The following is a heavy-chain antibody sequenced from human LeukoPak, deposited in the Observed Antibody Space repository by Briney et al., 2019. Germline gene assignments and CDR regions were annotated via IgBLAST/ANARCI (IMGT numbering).Heavy chain of an antibody. CDR3: AKDSSSFALDY. V-gene: IGHV3-33*06. Sequence: GGSLRLPCAASGFTFSSYGMHWVRQAPGKGPEWVAVIWYDGSNKYYADSVKGRFTISRDNSKNTLYLQMNSLRAEDTAVYYCAKDSSSFALDYWGQGTLVTVSS. CDR1: GFTFSSYG. D-gene: IGHD6-13*01. J-gene: IGHJ4*02. CDR2: IWYDGSNK.